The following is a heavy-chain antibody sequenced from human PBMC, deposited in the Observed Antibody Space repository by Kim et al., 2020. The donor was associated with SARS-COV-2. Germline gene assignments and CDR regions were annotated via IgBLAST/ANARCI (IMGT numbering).Heavy chain of an antibody. Sequence: SGPTLVNPTQTLTLTCTFSGFSLSTSGMCVSWIRQPPGEALEWLARIDWDDDKYYSTSLKTRLTISKDTFKNQVVLTMTNMDPVDTATYYCARIYSYYDSSGYHYRDAFDIWGQGTMVTVSS. J-gene: IGHJ3*02. D-gene: IGHD3-22*01. CDR3: ARIYSYYDSSGYHYRDAFDI. CDR1: GFSLSTSGMC. CDR2: IDWDDDK. V-gene: IGHV2-70*11.